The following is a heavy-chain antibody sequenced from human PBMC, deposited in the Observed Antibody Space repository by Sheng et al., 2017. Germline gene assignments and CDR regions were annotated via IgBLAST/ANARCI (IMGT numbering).Heavy chain of an antibody. J-gene: IGHJ4*02. V-gene: IGHV4-39*07. Sequence: QLQLQESGPGLVKPSETLSLTCTVSGGSISSSSYYWGWIRQPPGKGLEWIGSIYYSGSTYYNPSLKSRVTISVDTSKNQFSLKLSSVTAADTAVYYCARESVVVPAALDYWGQGTLVTVSS. CDR2: IYYSGST. CDR3: ARESVVVPAALDY. CDR1: GGSISSSSYY. D-gene: IGHD2-2*01.